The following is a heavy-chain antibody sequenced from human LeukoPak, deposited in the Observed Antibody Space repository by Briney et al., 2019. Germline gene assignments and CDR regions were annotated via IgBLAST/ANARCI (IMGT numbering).Heavy chain of an antibody. V-gene: IGHV6-1*01. Sequence: SQTLSLTCAISGDSVSSNSAAWNRIRQSPSRGLEWLGRTYYRSKWYNDYAVSVKSRITINPDTSKNQFSLQLNSVTPEDTAVYYCARPVAGNYYGMDVWGQGTTVTVSS. CDR2: TYYRSKWYN. J-gene: IGHJ6*02. D-gene: IGHD6-19*01. CDR3: ARPVAGNYYGMDV. CDR1: GDSVSSNSAA.